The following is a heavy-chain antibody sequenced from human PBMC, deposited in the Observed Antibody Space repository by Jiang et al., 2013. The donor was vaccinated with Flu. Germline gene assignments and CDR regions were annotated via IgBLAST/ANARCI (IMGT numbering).Heavy chain of an antibody. CDR3: AKDQSWAWNASDI. V-gene: IGHV3-23*01. D-gene: IGHD6-13*01. Sequence: WVSGISGRGGSTYYADSVKGRFTISRDNSKNTVYLQMNSLRDEDTAVYYCAKDQSWAWNASDIWGQGTMVTVSS. J-gene: IGHJ3*02. CDR2: ISGRGGST.